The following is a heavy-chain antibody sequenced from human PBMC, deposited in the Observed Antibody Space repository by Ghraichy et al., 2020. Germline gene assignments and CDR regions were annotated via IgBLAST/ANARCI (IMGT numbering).Heavy chain of an antibody. D-gene: IGHD1-26*01. CDR3: ARDPYSGNYGGFDY. Sequence: GESLNISCAASGFIFSSSWMTWVRQAPGKGLEWVANIEPDGSDKHYVDSVKGRFTISRDNAENSLYLQMNSLIADDTAVYYCARDPYSGNYGGFDYWGQGTLVTVSS. J-gene: IGHJ4*02. CDR1: GFIFSSSW. V-gene: IGHV3-7*01. CDR2: IEPDGSDK.